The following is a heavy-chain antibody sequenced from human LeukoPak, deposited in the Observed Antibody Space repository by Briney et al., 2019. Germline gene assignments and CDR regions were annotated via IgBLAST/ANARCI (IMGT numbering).Heavy chain of an antibody. J-gene: IGHJ4*02. CDR1: GFTFTNYV. V-gene: IGHV3-30*02. Sequence: GGSLRLSCVASGFTFTNYVMGWVRQAPGKGLEWVAFIRYDGSNKYYADSVKGRFTISRDNSKNTLYLQMNSLRAEDTAVYYCAKDGAAAGTPYYFDYWGQGTLVTVSS. D-gene: IGHD6-13*01. CDR2: IRYDGSNK. CDR3: AKDGAAAGTPYYFDY.